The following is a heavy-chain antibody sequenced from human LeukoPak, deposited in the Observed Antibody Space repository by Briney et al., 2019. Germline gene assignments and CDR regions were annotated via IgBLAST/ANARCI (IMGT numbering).Heavy chain of an antibody. CDR2: IYYSGST. CDR1: GGSISSNSYY. V-gene: IGHV4-61*05. Sequence: SETLSLTCAVSGGSISSNSYYWGWVRQSPGKGLEWIGAIYYSGSTNYNPSLKSRVTILVDTSKNQFSLKLSSVTAAVTAVYYCARVVPAAIFSGYYFDYWGQGTLVTVSS. J-gene: IGHJ4*02. CDR3: ARVVPAAIFSGYYFDY. D-gene: IGHD2-2*01.